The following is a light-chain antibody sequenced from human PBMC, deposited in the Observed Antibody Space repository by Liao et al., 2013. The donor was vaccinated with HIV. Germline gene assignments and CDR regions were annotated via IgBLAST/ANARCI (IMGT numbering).Light chain of an antibody. CDR1: KLGDKY. CDR2: QDR. V-gene: IGLV3-1*01. J-gene: IGLJ2*01. Sequence: SYELTQPPSVSVFPGETASITCSGEKLGDKYACWYQQRPGQSPVLIIYQDRKRPSGIPERFSGSNSGNTATLTISGTQAMDEADYYCQAWDSNTGDVVFGGGTKLTVL. CDR3: QAWDSNTGDVV.